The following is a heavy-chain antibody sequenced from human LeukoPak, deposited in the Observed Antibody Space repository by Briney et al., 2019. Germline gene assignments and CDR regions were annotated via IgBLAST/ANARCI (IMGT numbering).Heavy chain of an antibody. CDR1: GGSINSYY. J-gene: IGHJ6*02. D-gene: IGHD4-17*01. V-gene: IGHV4-59*01. CDR2: IYYSGST. Sequence: PSETLSLTCTVSGGSINSYYRRWIRQPPGKGLEWIGYIYYSGSTNYNPSLKSRVTISVDTSKNQFSLKLSSVTAADTAVYYCARGGGLFDYGRFSYYYGMVLWGRGTTVTVSS. CDR3: ARGGGLFDYGRFSYYYGMVL.